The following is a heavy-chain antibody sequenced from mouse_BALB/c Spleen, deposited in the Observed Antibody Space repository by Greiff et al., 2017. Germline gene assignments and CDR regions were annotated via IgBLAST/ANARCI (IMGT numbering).Heavy chain of an antibody. Sequence: VQLQQPGAELVKPGASVKLSCKASGYTFTSYWMHWVKQRPGQGLEWIGEINPSNGRTNYNEKFKSKATLTVDKSSSTAYMQLSSLTSEDSAVYYCARGGGNYPAWFAYWGEGTLVTVSA. J-gene: IGHJ3*01. CDR2: INPSNGRT. D-gene: IGHD2-1*01. V-gene: IGHV1S81*02. CDR3: ARGGGNYPAWFAY. CDR1: GYTFTSYW.